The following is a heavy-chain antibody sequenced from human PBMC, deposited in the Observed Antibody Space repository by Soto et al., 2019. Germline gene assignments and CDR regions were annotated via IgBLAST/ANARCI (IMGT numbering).Heavy chain of an antibody. CDR3: ARGHYCSGGSCYSGTLGFDP. V-gene: IGHV4-34*01. J-gene: IGHJ5*02. Sequence: SETLSLTCAVYGGSFSGYYWSWIRQPPGKGLEWIGEINHSGSTNYNPSLKSRVTISVDTSKNQFSLKLSSVTAADTAVYYCARGHYCSGGSCYSGTLGFDPWGQGTLVTVSS. D-gene: IGHD2-15*01. CDR2: INHSGST. CDR1: GGSFSGYY.